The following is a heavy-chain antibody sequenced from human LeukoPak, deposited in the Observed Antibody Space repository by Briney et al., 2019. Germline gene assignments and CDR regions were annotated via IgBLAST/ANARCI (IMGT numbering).Heavy chain of an antibody. J-gene: IGHJ5*02. V-gene: IGHV1-69*05. CDR2: IIPIFGTA. CDR1: GGTFSSYA. CDR3: AKYSYYIMKHNWFDP. D-gene: IGHD4-11*01. Sequence: SVKVSCKASGGTFSSYAISWVRQAPGQGLEWMGGIIPIFGTANCAQKFQGRVTITTDESTSTAYMELSSLRSEDTAVYYCAKYSYYIMKHNWFDPWGQGTLVTVSS.